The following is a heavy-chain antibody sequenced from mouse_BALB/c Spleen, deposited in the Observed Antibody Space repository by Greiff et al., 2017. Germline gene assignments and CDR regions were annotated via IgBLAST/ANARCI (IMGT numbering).Heavy chain of an antibody. CDR2: IWSGGST. D-gene: IGHD1-2*01. CDR3: ARNYYGYDYYAMDY. CDR1: GFSLTSYG. J-gene: IGHJ4*01. Sequence: VKLMESGPGLVQPSQSLSITCTVSGFSLTSYGVHWVRQSPGKGLEWLGVIWSGGSTDYNAAFISRLSISKDNSKSQVFFKMNSLQANDTAIYYCARNYYGYDYYAMDYWGQGTSVTVSS. V-gene: IGHV2-2*02.